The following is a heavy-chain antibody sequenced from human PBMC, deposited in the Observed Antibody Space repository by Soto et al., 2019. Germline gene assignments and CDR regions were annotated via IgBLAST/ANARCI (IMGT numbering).Heavy chain of an antibody. D-gene: IGHD3-10*01. V-gene: IGHV1-58*02. CDR3: ARDQNNGSGDYGMDV. Sequence: GASVKVSCKASGFTFTSSAMQWVRQARGQRLEWIGWIVVGSGNTNYAQKFQERVTITRDMSTSTAYMELSRLRSEDTAVYYCARDQNNGSGDYGMDVWGQGTTVTVSS. CDR1: GFTFTSSA. J-gene: IGHJ6*02. CDR2: IVVGSGNT.